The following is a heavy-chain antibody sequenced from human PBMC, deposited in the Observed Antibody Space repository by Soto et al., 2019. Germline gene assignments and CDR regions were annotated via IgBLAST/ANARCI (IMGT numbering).Heavy chain of an antibody. D-gene: IGHD3-9*01. CDR3: ARGGRGWGTLTGYYWPFHF. J-gene: IGHJ4*02. CDR2: ISYDGSNK. CDR1: GFTFSSYA. Sequence: QVQLVESGGGVVQPGRSLRLSCAASGFTFSSYAMHWVRQAPGKGLEWVAVISYDGSNKYYADSVKGRFTISRDNSKNKLDLKRSSLRSGDTVVYYRARGGRGWGTLTGYYWPFHFWVQGALVTVSS. V-gene: IGHV3-30-3*01.